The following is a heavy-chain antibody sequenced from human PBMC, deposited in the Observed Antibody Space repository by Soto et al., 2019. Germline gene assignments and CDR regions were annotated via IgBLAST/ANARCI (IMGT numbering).Heavy chain of an antibody. V-gene: IGHV3-30*18. J-gene: IGHJ4*02. CDR1: GFTFSNYD. CDR3: AKVGPAAKYYFDD. CDR2: IPYDGSSN. Sequence: PGGSLRLSCAASGFTFSNYDMHWVRQAPGKGLEWVSVIPYDGSSNYYADSVKGRFTISRDNSKNTLYLQMDSLRAEDTAVYYCAKVGPAAKYYFDDWGQGTWVTVSS. D-gene: IGHD2-2*01.